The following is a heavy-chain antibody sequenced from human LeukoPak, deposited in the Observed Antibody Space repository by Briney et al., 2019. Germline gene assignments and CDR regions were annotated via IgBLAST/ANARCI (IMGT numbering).Heavy chain of an antibody. D-gene: IGHD2-2*01. CDR1: GGTFSSYA. CDR3: ARDIVVVPAQWNWFDP. CDR2: IIPIFGTA. J-gene: IGHJ5*02. V-gene: IGHV1-69*01. Sequence: GSSVKVSCKASGGTFSSYAISWVRQAPGQGLEWMGGIIPIFGTANYAQKFQGRVTITADESTGTAYMELSSLRSEDTAVYYCARDIVVVPAQWNWFDPWGQGTLVTVSS.